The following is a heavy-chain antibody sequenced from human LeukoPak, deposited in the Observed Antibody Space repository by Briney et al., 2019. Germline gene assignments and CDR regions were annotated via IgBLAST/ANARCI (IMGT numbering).Heavy chain of an antibody. D-gene: IGHD3-10*01. CDR1: GFSLSTSGVG. V-gene: IGHV2-5*02. CDR3: AHSRLWFEELLAPPGWFDP. Sequence: SGPTLANPTQTLTLTCTFSGFSLSTSGVGVGWIRQPPGKALEWLALIYWDDDKRYSPSPKSRLTITKDTSKNQVVLTMTNMDPVDTATYYCAHSRLWFEELLAPPGWFDPWGQGTLVTVSS. J-gene: IGHJ5*02. CDR2: IYWDDDK.